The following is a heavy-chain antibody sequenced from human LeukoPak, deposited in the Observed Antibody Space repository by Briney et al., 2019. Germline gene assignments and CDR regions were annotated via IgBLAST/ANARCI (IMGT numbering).Heavy chain of an antibody. CDR2: ISSNGGST. V-gene: IGHV3-64*01. D-gene: IGHD3-10*01. CDR1: GFTFSSYA. Sequence: PGGSLRLSCAASGFTFSSYAMHWVRQAPGKGLEYVSAISSNGGSTYYANSVKGRFTTSRDNSKNTLYLQMGSLRAEDMAVYYCARDGYAMVRGVIRTWGQGTLVTVSS. J-gene: IGHJ5*02. CDR3: ARDGYAMVRGVIRT.